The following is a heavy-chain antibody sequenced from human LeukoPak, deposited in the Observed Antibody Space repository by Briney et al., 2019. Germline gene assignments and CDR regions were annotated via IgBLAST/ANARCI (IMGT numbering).Heavy chain of an antibody. CDR1: GGSIDRSSYY. CDR2: IYYSGNT. Sequence: PSETLSLTCSVSGGSIDRSSYYWGWIRQPPGKGLEWIGSIYYSGNTYYNPSLESRVTMFVDTSKNQFSLNLSSVTASDTAVYYCASVYYYKDYWGQGTLVTVSS. CDR3: ASVYYYKDY. J-gene: IGHJ4*02. D-gene: IGHD3-22*01. V-gene: IGHV4-39*01.